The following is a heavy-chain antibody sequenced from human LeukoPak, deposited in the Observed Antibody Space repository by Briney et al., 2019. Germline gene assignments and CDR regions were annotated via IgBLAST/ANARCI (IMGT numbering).Heavy chain of an antibody. D-gene: IGHD1-26*01. CDR2: ISSSSSYI. J-gene: IGHJ3*02. V-gene: IGHV3-21*01. CDR1: GFTFSSYS. CDR3: ARGRVGATSDNDAFDI. Sequence: PGGSLRLSCAASGFTFSSYSMNWVRQAPGKGLEWVSSISSSSSYIYYADSVKGRFTISRDNAKNSLYLQMSSLRAEDTAVYYCARGRVGATSDNDAFDIWGQGTMVTVSS.